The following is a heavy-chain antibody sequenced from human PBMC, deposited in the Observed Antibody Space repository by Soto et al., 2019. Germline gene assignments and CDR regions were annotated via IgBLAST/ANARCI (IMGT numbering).Heavy chain of an antibody. CDR3: ARDPPTAMVTLGIDY. V-gene: IGHV3-21*01. D-gene: IGHD5-18*01. CDR1: GFTFSSYS. J-gene: IGHJ4*02. CDR2: ISSSSSYI. Sequence: PGGSLRLSCAASGFTFSSYSMNWVRQAPGKGLEWVSSISSSSSYIYYADSVKGRFTISRDNAKNSLYLQMNSLRAEDTAVYYCARDPPTAMVTLGIDYWGQGTLVTVSS.